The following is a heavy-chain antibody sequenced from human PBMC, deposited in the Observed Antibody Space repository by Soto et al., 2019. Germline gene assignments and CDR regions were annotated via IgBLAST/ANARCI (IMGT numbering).Heavy chain of an antibody. J-gene: IGHJ6*02. D-gene: IGHD3-3*01. CDR1: GLTFSSYE. Sequence: GGSLRLSCAASGLTFSSYEMHWVRQAPGKGLEWVSYISKSGSIIYYTDSVKGRFTISRDNAKNLLYLEMNSLRAEDSAVYFCASVMLRFSYGIDVWGHGTMVTVSS. V-gene: IGHV3-48*03. CDR3: ASVMLRFSYGIDV. CDR2: ISKSGSII.